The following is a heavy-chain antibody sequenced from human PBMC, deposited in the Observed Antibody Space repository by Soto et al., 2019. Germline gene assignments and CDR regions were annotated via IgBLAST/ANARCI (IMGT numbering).Heavy chain of an antibody. V-gene: IGHV3-23*01. CDR1: GFTFSSYA. J-gene: IGHJ4*02. Sequence: GGSLRLSCATSGFTFSSYAMSWVRQAPGKGLEWVSAISGSGGSTNYADSAEGRFTISRDNSKNTLYLQMSSLRAEDTAVYYCAKAGGIEVPGSHLEYWGQGTLVTVSS. D-gene: IGHD6-19*01. CDR2: ISGSGGST. CDR3: AKAGGIEVPGSHLEY.